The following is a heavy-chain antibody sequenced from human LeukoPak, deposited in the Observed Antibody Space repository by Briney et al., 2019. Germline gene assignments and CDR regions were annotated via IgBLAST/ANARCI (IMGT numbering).Heavy chain of an antibody. J-gene: IGHJ6*02. D-gene: IGHD4-23*01. CDR1: GFTFSSYA. Sequence: GGSLRLSCAASGFTFSSYAMSWVRRAPGKGLEWVSAISGSGGSTYYADSVKGRFTISRDDSKNTAYLQMNSLKTEDTAVYYCTRTTVVTSHSQYYYYGMDVWGQGTTVTVSS. CDR2: ISGSGGST. CDR3: TRTTVVTSHSQYYYYGMDV. V-gene: IGHV3-23*01.